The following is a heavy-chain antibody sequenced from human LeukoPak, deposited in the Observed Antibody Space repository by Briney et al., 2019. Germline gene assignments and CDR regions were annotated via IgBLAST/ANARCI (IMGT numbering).Heavy chain of an antibody. CDR1: GGSISSGGYY. Sequence: PSETLSLTCTVSGGSISSGGYYWSWIRQPPGKGLGWIGYIHYSGSTYYNLSLKSRVTISVDTSKNHFSLKLSSVTAADTAVYYCARGANWFDPWGQGTLVTVSS. J-gene: IGHJ5*02. V-gene: IGHV4-61*03. CDR3: ARGANWFDP. CDR2: IHYSGST.